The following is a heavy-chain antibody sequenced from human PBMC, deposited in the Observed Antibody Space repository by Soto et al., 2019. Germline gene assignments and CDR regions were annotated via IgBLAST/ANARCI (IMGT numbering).Heavy chain of an antibody. CDR2: IKSKTDGGTT. CDR3: TTYYYDSSGYYYFDY. CDR1: GFTFSNAW. V-gene: IGHV3-15*01. D-gene: IGHD3-22*01. J-gene: IGHJ4*02. Sequence: LSLTCAASGFTFSNAWMSWVRQAPGKGLEWVGRIKSKTDGGTTDYAAPVKGRFTISRDDSKNTLYLQMNSLKTEDTAVYYCTTYYYDSSGYYYFDYWGQGTLVTVSS.